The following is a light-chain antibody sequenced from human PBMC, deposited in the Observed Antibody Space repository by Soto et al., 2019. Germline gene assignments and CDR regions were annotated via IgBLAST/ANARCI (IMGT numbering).Light chain of an antibody. CDR3: QQCDNLPLT. CDR2: GAS. Sequence: EIVLTQSPATLSLSPGERATLSCRASQSVGSNLAWYQQKPGQAPRLLIFGASSRATGVPARFSGSGSGTEFTLTINSLQSEDFAVYFCQQCDNLPLTFGPGTKVDIK. V-gene: IGKV3-15*01. CDR1: QSVGSN. J-gene: IGKJ3*01.